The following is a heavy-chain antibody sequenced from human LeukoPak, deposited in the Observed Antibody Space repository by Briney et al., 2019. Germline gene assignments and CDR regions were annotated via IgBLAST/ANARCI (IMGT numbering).Heavy chain of an antibody. CDR3: ARDGSGYCGGDCYYFDY. CDR1: GGTFSSYA. J-gene: IGHJ4*02. D-gene: IGHD2-21*01. V-gene: IGHV1-69*13. CDR2: IIPIFGTA. Sequence: SVKVSCKASGGTFSSYAISWVRQAPGQGLEWMGGIIPIFGTANYAQKFQGRVTITADESTSTAYMQLSSLRSEDTAVYYCARDGSGYCGGDCYYFDYWGQGTLVTVSS.